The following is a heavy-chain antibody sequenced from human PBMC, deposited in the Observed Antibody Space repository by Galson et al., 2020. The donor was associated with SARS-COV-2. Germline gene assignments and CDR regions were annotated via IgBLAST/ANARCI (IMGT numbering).Heavy chain of an antibody. V-gene: IGHV4-39*01. Sequence: SETLSLTCTVSGGSISSSSYYWGWIRQPPGKGLEWIGSIYYSGSTYYNPSLKSRVTISVDTSKNQFSLKLSSVTAADTAVYYCARRYYYYGMDVWGQGTTVTVSS. CDR1: GGSISSSSYY. CDR2: IYYSGST. CDR3: ARRYYYYGMDV. J-gene: IGHJ6*02.